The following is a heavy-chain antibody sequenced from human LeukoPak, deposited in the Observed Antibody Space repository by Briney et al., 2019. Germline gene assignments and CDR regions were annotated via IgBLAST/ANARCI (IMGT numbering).Heavy chain of an antibody. Sequence: PSETLSLTCTVSGGSISSSSYYWGWIRQPPGKGLEWIGSIYYSGSTYYNPSLKSRVTMSVDTSKNQFSLKLSSVTAADTAVYYCARGYSGYDDWGQGTLVTVSS. CDR1: GGSISSSSYY. CDR3: ARGYSGYDD. CDR2: IYYSGST. D-gene: IGHD5-12*01. V-gene: IGHV4-39*07. J-gene: IGHJ4*02.